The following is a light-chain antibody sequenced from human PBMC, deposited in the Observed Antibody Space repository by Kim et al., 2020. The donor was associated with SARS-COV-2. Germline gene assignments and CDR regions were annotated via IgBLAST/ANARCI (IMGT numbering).Light chain of an antibody. CDR2: DTS. J-gene: IGLJ3*02. Sequence: GGACPLSCGSSTGAVTYGGHYPFGVQQKPGQVPRSLIYDTSNKQSWTPARFSGFLFGGKAALTLSNAQPEDEADYYCLLSYDGVRVFGGGTQLTVL. CDR1: TGAVTYGGHY. CDR3: LLSYDGVRV. V-gene: IGLV7-46*01.